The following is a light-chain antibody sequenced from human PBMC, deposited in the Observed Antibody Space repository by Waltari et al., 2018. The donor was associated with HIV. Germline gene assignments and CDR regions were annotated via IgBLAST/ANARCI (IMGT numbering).Light chain of an antibody. CDR2: QSK. CDR3: QAWDSNTAV. V-gene: IGLV3-1*01. Sequence: SYALAQPPSVSVSPGQTAIISCSGDELGNKDASWSQQKPGQSPVLVIFQSKRRPSGIPERFSGSDSGNTATLTISGAQAVDEADYYCQAWDSNTAVFGGGTKLTVL. J-gene: IGLJ2*01. CDR1: ELGNKD.